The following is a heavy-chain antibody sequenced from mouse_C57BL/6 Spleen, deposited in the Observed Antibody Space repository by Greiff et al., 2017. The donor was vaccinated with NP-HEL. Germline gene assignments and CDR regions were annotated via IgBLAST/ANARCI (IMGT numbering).Heavy chain of an antibody. CDR3: ARGGDSGPMDY. Sequence: EVQRVESGGDLVKPGGSLKLSCAASGFTFSSYGMSWVRQTPDKRLEWVATISSGGSYTYYPDSVKGRFTISRDNAKNTLYLQMSSLKSEDTAMYYCARGGDSGPMDYWGQGTSVTVSS. CDR2: ISSGGSYT. D-gene: IGHD3-1*01. J-gene: IGHJ4*01. CDR1: GFTFSSYG. V-gene: IGHV5-6*01.